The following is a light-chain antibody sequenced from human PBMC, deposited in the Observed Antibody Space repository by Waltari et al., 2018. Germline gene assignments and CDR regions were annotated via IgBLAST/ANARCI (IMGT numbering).Light chain of an antibody. CDR3: QVWDSDSDHVV. CDR1: NIGSKS. Sequence: SYVLTQPPSVSVAPGETARITCGGNNIGSKSVHWYQQEPGKAPILVIYNNDRPSGIPERFSCSNSGNTATLTISRVDAGDEADYYCQVWDSDSDHVVFGGGTKLAVL. J-gene: IGLJ2*01. V-gene: IGLV3-21*01. CDR2: NN.